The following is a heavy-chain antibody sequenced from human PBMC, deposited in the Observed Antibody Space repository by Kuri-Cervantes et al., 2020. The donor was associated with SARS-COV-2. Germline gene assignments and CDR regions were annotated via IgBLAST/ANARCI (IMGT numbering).Heavy chain of an antibody. J-gene: IGHJ4*02. CDR3: AKDREVHDYGGSFDY. V-gene: IGHV3-48*03. CDR1: GFTFSSYE. D-gene: IGHD4-17*01. CDR2: ISSSGSTI. Sequence: GGSLRLSCAASGFTFSSYEMNWVRQAPGKGLEWVSYISSSGSTIYYADSVKGRFTISRDNAKNSLYLQMNSLRAEDTAVYYCAKDREVHDYGGSFDYWGQGTLVTVSS.